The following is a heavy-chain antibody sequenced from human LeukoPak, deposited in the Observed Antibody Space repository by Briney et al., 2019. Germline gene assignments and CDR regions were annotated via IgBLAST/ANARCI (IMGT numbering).Heavy chain of an antibody. D-gene: IGHD6-13*01. CDR2: IIPIFGTA. CDR3: ARTRIAAAAHFDY. J-gene: IGHJ4*02. V-gene: IGHV1-69*05. Sequence: ASVKVSCKASGDTFSSYAISWVRQAPGQGLEWMGGIIPIFGTANYAQKFQGRVTITTDESTSTAYMELSSLRSEDTAVYYCARTRIAAAAHFDYWGQGTLVTVSS. CDR1: GDTFSSYA.